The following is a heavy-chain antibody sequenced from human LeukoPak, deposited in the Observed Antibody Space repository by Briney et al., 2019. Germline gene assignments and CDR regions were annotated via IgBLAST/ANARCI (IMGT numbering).Heavy chain of an antibody. CDR3: ARSITIFGVVID. V-gene: IGHV4-34*01. D-gene: IGHD3-3*01. Sequence: SETLSLTCAVYGGSFSGYYWSWIRQPPGKGLEWIGEINHSGSTNYNPSLKSRVTISVDTSKNQFSLKLSSVTAADTAVYYCARSITIFGVVIDWGQGTLVTVSS. J-gene: IGHJ4*02. CDR1: GGSFSGYY. CDR2: INHSGST.